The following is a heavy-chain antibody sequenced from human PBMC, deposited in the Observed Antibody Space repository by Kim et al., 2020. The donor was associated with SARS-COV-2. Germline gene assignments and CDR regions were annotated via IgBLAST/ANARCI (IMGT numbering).Heavy chain of an antibody. Sequence: GGSLRLSCAASGFPFSSSAIHWVRQAPGKGLEWVALISYDGSLKNYAASVKGRFTVSRDNSKNTVSLQMDSLRAEDSAVYYCARDMSRVRYFDHWGQGTL. CDR3: ARDMSRVRYFDH. V-gene: IGHV3-30*04. J-gene: IGHJ4*02. CDR1: GFPFSSSA. CDR2: ISYDGSLK. D-gene: IGHD3-10*01.